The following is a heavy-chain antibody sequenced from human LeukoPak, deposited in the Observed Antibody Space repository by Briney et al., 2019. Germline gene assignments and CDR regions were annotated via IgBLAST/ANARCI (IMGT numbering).Heavy chain of an antibody. D-gene: IGHD3-22*01. Sequence: ASVKVSCKASGHTFTSYAMNWVRQAPGQGLEWMGWINTNTGNPTYAQGFTGRFVFSLDTSVSTAYLQISSLKAEDTAVYYCARAAMIVVVTPWFDPWGQGTLVTVSS. J-gene: IGHJ5*02. V-gene: IGHV7-4-1*02. CDR2: INTNTGNP. CDR1: GHTFTSYA. CDR3: ARAAMIVVVTPWFDP.